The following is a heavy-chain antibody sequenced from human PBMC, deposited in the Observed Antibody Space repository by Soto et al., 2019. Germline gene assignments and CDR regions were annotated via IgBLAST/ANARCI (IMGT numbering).Heavy chain of an antibody. Sequence: EVQLLESGGGLVQPGGSLRLSCAASGFTFSSYAMSWVRQAPGKGLEWVSAISGSSESTYFADSVKGRFTISRENSKNTLYLQMNSLRADDTAVYYCAKGDDYNYGGSGGPNDYWGQGTLVTVSS. CDR3: AKGDDYNYGGSGGPNDY. CDR2: ISGSSEST. D-gene: IGHD4-4*01. J-gene: IGHJ4*02. CDR1: GFTFSSYA. V-gene: IGHV3-23*01.